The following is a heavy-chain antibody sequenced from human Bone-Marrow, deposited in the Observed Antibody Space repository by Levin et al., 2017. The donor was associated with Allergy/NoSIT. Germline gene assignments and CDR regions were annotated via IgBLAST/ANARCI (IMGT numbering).Heavy chain of an antibody. CDR1: GMTFNSYG. V-gene: IGHV3-21*01. Sequence: GGSLRLSCAASGMTFNSYGMTWVRQAPGKGLEWVSSISSAGGDVFTADSLRGRFSISRDNAKNSLYLHMNNLRVEDTAVYYCARDRYDFWSGYYLDYWGLGTLVIVSS. CDR2: ISSAGGDV. CDR3: ARDRYDFWSGYYLDY. D-gene: IGHD3-3*01. J-gene: IGHJ4*02.